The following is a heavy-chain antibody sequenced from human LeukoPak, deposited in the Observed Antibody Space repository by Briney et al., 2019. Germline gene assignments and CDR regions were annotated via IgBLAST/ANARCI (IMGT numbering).Heavy chain of an antibody. J-gene: IGHJ4*02. Sequence: NPSETLSLTCAVYGGSFSGYYWSWIRQPPGRGLEWIGEINHSGSTNYNPSLKSRVTISVDTSKNQFSLKLSSVTAADTAVYYCARGMAGYNLWGQGTLVTVSS. D-gene: IGHD5-24*01. V-gene: IGHV4-34*01. CDR2: INHSGST. CDR1: GGSFSGYY. CDR3: ARGMAGYNL.